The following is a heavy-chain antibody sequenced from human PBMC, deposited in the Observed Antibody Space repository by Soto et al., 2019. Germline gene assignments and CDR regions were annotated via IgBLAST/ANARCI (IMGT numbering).Heavy chain of an antibody. D-gene: IGHD4-17*01. CDR1: GGSISSYY. Sequence: SETLSLTCTVSGGSISSYYWSWIRQPPGKGLEWIGYIYYSGSTNYNPSLKSRVTISVDTSKNQFSLKLSTVTAADTAVYYCARSLDGDPFDYWGQGTLVTVSS. CDR3: ARSLDGDPFDY. CDR2: IYYSGST. V-gene: IGHV4-59*01. J-gene: IGHJ4*02.